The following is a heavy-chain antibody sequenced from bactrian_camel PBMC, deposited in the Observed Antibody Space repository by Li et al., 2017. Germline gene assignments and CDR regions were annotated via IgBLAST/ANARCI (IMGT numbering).Heavy chain of an antibody. D-gene: IGHD5*01. J-gene: IGHJ4*01. CDR1: GFTFDDCA. V-gene: IGHV3S7*01. CDR2: IYSGGGNT. CDR3: AGGNTDWSQSY. Sequence: HVQLVESGGGLVQPGGSLRLSCAASGFTFDDCAMGRVRQAPGKGLEWVSSIYSGGGNTYYGDSVKGRFTISRDNAKNTVYLQLNSPKTEDMAMYYCAGGNTDWSQSYWGQGTQVTVS.